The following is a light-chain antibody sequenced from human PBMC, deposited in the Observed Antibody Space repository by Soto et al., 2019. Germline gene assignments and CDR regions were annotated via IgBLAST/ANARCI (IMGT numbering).Light chain of an antibody. J-gene: IGKJ1*01. CDR2: DAS. CDR3: QQYNSYSQT. V-gene: IGKV1-5*01. Sequence: DIQMTQSPSTLSASVGDRVTITCRASQSISSWLAWYQQKPGKAPKLLIYDASSLESGVPSRFSGSGSGTEFTLTISSLQPGDFATYYCQQYNSYSQTFCQGTKVEIK. CDR1: QSISSW.